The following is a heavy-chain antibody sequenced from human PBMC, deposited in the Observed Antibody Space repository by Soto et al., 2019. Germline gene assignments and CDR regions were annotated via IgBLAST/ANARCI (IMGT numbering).Heavy chain of an antibody. V-gene: IGHV1-46*01. CDR1: GYTFTSYY. Sequence: ASVKVCCKASGYTFTSYYMHWLRQAPGQGLEWMGIINPSGGSTSYAQKFQGRVTMTRDTSTSTVYMELSSLRSEDTAVYYCARVDTAMRHLLDYWGQGTLVTVSS. J-gene: IGHJ4*02. CDR3: ARVDTAMRHLLDY. D-gene: IGHD5-18*01. CDR2: INPSGGST.